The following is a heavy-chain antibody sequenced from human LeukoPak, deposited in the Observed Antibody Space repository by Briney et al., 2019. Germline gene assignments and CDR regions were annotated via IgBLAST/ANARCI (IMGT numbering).Heavy chain of an antibody. V-gene: IGHV4-34*01. CDR2: INHSGST. CDR3: ARVGGNWSYNWFDP. J-gene: IGHJ5*02. D-gene: IGHD1-1*01. CDR1: GGSFSGYY. Sequence: KPSETLSLTRAVYGGSFSGYYWSWIRQPPGKGLEWIGEINHSGSTNYNPSLKSRVTISVDTSKNQFSLKLSSVTAADTAVYYCARVGGNWSYNWFDPWGQGTLVTVSS.